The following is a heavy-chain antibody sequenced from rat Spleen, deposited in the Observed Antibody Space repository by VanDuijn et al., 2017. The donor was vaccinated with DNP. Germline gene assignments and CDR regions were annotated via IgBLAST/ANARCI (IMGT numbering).Heavy chain of an antibody. J-gene: IGHJ2*01. D-gene: IGHD1-9*01. V-gene: IGHV5S13*01. CDR1: GFTFTNYV. CDR2: ISTGGGKT. CDR3: ARHWTMGITPYYFDY. Sequence: EVQLVESGGGPVQPGRSLKLSCAASGFTFTNYVMAWVRQAPTKGLEWVASISTGGGKTYYRDSVKGRFTNSRDNATKTLYLQMDSLWSEDTATYYCARHWTMGITPYYFDYWGQGVMVTVSS.